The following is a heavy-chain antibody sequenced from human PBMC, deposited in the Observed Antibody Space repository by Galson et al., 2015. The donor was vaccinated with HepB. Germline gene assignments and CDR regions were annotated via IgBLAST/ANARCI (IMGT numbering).Heavy chain of an antibody. V-gene: IGHV3-30-3*01. CDR2: ISYDGSNK. J-gene: IGHJ6*02. CDR1: GFTFSSYA. D-gene: IGHD3-3*01. Sequence: SLRLSCAASGFTFSSYAMDWVRQAPGKGLEWVAVISYDGSNKYYADSVKGRFTISRDNSKNTLYLQMNSLRAEDTAVYYCARDEEFSRFLEWLSASTYGMDVWGQGTTVTVSS. CDR3: ARDEEFSRFLEWLSASTYGMDV.